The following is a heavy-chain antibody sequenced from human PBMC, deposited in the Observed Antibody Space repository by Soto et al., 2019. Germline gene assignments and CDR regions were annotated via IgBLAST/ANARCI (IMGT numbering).Heavy chain of an antibody. V-gene: IGHV4-39*01. D-gene: IGHD3-16*01. CDR1: GGSISSSGYY. CDR3: ARGGKYYQLETYFFDY. Sequence: QLQLQGSGPGLVEPSETLSLTCTVSGGSISSSGYYWAWLRQPPGRGLEWIGSIYYNGDTYFYPSLKSRIPISVETAKNQFSLKLTSVTAADTALYFYARGGKYYQLETYFFDYWGQGSMVTVSS. CDR2: IYYNGDT. J-gene: IGHJ4*01.